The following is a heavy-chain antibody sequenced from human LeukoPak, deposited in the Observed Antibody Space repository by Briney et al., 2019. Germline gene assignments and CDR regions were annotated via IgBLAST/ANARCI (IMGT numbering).Heavy chain of an antibody. J-gene: IGHJ5*02. V-gene: IGHV4-59*01. CDR3: AKMAGHFYDSSTYDPNWFDH. CDR1: GGSIRPNY. Sequence: PSETLYLTCTVSGGSIRPNYWSWIRQAPQQGLEWIGYVYHSGRTNVGPPLQSRATILVDMSQNKFSLKLTTVTAADTALYYCAKMAGHFYDSSTYDPNWFDHWGQGILVTVSS. CDR2: VYHSGRT. D-gene: IGHD3-22*01.